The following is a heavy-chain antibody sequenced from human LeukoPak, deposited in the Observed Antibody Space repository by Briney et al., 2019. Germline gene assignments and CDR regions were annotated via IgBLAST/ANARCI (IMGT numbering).Heavy chain of an antibody. V-gene: IGHV1-2*02. CDR1: GYTFTGYY. CDR2: INPNSGGT. J-gene: IGHJ3*02. Sequence: RASVKVSCKASGYTFTGYYMHWVRQAPGQGLEWMGWINPNSGGTNYAQKFQGRVTMTRDTSISTAYMELSRLRSDDTAVYYCARVGYCGGDCYSGRGAFDIWGQGTMVTVSS. D-gene: IGHD2-21*01. CDR3: ARVGYCGGDCYSGRGAFDI.